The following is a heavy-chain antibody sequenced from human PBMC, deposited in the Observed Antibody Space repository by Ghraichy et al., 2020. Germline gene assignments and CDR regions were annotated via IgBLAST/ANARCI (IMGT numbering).Heavy chain of an antibody. V-gene: IGHV1-2*04. CDR2: INPNSGGT. Sequence: ASVKVSCKASGYTFTGYYMHWVRQAPGQGLEWMGWINPNSGGTNYAQKFQGWVTMTRDTSISTAYMELSRLRSDDTAVYYCARMILGYCTNGVCSGGFGMDVWGQGTTVTVSS. CDR3: ARMILGYCTNGVCSGGFGMDV. D-gene: IGHD2-8*01. CDR1: GYTFTGYY. J-gene: IGHJ6*02.